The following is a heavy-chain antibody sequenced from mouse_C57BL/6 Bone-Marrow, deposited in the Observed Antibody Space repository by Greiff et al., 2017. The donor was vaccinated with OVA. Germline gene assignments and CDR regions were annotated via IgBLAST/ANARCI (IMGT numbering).Heavy chain of an antibody. J-gene: IGHJ2*01. CDR3: ARMEAYSNYDC. V-gene: IGHV1-20*01. D-gene: IGHD2-5*01. Sequence: VQLQQSGPELVKPGDSVKISCKASGYSFTGYFMNWVMQSHGKSLEWIGRINPYNGDTFYNQKFKGKATLTVDTSSSTAHMELRSLTSEDSAVYYCARMEAYSNYDCWGQGTTLTVSS. CDR1: GYSFTGYF. CDR2: INPYNGDT.